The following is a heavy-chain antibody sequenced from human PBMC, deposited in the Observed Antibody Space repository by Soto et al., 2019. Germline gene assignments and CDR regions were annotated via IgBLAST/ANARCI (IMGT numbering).Heavy chain of an antibody. CDR2: IYYSGST. V-gene: IGHV4-59*08. Sequence: SETLSLTCTVSGVSISSYYWSLIRQPPGKGLEWIGYIYYSGSTNYNPSLKSRVTISVDTSKNQFSLKLSSVTAADTAVYYCASRLRFASDCSGGSCYSSYDYWGQGTLVTVSS. D-gene: IGHD2-15*01. CDR1: GVSISSYY. CDR3: ASRLRFASDCSGGSCYSSYDY. J-gene: IGHJ4*02.